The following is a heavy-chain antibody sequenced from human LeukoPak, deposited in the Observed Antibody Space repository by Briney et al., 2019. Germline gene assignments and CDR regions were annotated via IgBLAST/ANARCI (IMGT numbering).Heavy chain of an antibody. CDR3: ARDSHYGVDV. J-gene: IGHJ6*02. V-gene: IGHV3-74*01. CDR2: IKTDGTIT. Sequence: GGSLRLSCAASGFTFSNYWMHWVRQAPGKGLVWVSRIKTDGTITSYADSVKGRLTISRDNAKNTLYLQTTGLRDEDTAVYYCARDSHYGVDVWGQGTTVTVSS. CDR1: GFTFSNYW.